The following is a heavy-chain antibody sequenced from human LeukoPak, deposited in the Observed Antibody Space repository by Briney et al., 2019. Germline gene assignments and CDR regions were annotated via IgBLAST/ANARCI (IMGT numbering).Heavy chain of an antibody. Sequence: SETLSLICIVSGGSITSYYWSWIRQPPGKGLEWIGRIYTSGTTKHNPSLKSRVTISVDTSKNQFSLRLSSVTAADTAVYYCARGRGPDYDYYYMDVWGKGTTVTVSS. CDR3: ARGRGPDYDYYYMDV. CDR2: IYTSGTT. J-gene: IGHJ6*03. CDR1: GGSITSYY. V-gene: IGHV4-4*07.